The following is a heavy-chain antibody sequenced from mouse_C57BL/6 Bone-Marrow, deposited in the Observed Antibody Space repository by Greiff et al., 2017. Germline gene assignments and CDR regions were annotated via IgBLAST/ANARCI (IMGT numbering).Heavy chain of an antibody. CDR3: ARPRRYFDV. D-gene: IGHD3-1*01. V-gene: IGHV5-6*01. J-gene: IGHJ1*03. Sequence: EVKLMESGGDLVKPEGSLNLPGAALGFPFVSYALSWFPRRPAKRRDWVATISSGGSYTYYPDSVKGRFTISRDNAKNTLYLQMSSLKSEDTAMYYCARPRRYFDVWGTGTTVTVSS. CDR2: ISSGGSYT. CDR1: GFPFVSYA.